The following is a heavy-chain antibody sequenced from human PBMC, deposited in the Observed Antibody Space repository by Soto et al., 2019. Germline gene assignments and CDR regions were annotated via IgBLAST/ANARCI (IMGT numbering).Heavy chain of an antibody. CDR1: GFTFSSYA. V-gene: IGHV3-23*01. J-gene: IGHJ4*02. Sequence: EVQLLESGGGLVQPGGSLRLSCAASGFTFSSYAMRWVRQAPGKGLEWVSAISGSGGSTYYADSVKGRFTISRDNPKNTLDLQMNSLRAEDTAVYYCARRGSGSYYDYWGQGTLVTVSS. D-gene: IGHD1-26*01. CDR2: ISGSGGST. CDR3: ARRGSGSYYDY.